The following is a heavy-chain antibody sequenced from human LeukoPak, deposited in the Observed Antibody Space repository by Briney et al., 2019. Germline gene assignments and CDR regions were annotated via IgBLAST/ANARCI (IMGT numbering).Heavy chain of an antibody. CDR1: GGSFSGYY. D-gene: IGHD3-22*01. V-gene: IGHV4-34*01. CDR3: ARDHYGSSGSDAFDI. CDR2: INHSGST. Sequence: SETLSLTCAVYGGSFSGYYWSWIRQPPGKGLEWIGEINHSGSTNYNPSLKSRVTISVDKSKNQFSLKLSSVTAADTAVYYCARDHYGSSGSDAFDIWGQGTMVTVSS. J-gene: IGHJ3*02.